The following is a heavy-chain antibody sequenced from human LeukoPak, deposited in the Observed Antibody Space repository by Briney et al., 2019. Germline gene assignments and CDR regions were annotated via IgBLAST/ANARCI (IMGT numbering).Heavy chain of an antibody. Sequence: ASVKVSCKASGYTFTGYYMHWARQAPGQGLEWMGWINPNSGGTNYAQKFQGRVTMTRDTSISTAYMELSRLRSDDTAVYYCARDLVGATTTYYYYGMDVWGQGTTVTVSS. D-gene: IGHD1-26*01. CDR2: INPNSGGT. J-gene: IGHJ6*02. CDR1: GYTFTGYY. V-gene: IGHV1-2*02. CDR3: ARDLVGATTTYYYYGMDV.